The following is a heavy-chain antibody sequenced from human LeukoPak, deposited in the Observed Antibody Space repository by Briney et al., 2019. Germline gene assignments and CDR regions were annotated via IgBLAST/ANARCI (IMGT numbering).Heavy chain of an antibody. V-gene: IGHV4-59*01. CDR3: ARVGTYGSGSYLSWLDY. D-gene: IGHD3-10*01. J-gene: IGHJ4*02. CDR1: GGSISSYY. Sequence: SETLSLTCTVSGGSISSYYWSWIRQPPGKGLEWIGYIYYSGSTNYNPSLKSRVTISVDTSKTQFSLKLSSVTAADTAVYYCARVGTYGSGSYLSWLDYWGQGTLVTVSS. CDR2: IYYSGST.